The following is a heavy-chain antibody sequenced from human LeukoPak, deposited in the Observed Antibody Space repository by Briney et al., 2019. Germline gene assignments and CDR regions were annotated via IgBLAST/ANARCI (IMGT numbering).Heavy chain of an antibody. CDR1: GFTFSSYS. D-gene: IGHD6-13*01. CDR2: ISSSSSTI. V-gene: IGHV3-48*04. J-gene: IGHJ4*02. CDR3: ARSLGYSSSWPFDY. Sequence: GSLRLSCAASGFTFSSYSMNWVRQAPGKGLEWVSYISSSSSTIYYADSVKGRFTISRDNAKNSLYLQMNSLRAEDTAVYYCARSLGYSSSWPFDYWGQGTLVTVSS.